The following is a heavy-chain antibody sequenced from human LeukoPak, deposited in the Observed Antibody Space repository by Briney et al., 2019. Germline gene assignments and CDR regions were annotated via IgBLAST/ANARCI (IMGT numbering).Heavy chain of an antibody. D-gene: IGHD6-19*01. J-gene: IGHJ4*02. V-gene: IGHV5-51*01. CDR3: ARHLSSAWHTGLGY. Sequence: GESLQISRKGSGYNFTNYWIGWVRQMPGKGLEWMGIINPTDSDTTYSPSFLGQVTISVDKSIITAYLQWSSLKASDTAMYYCARHLSSAWHTGLGYWGQGTLVTVPS. CDR2: INPTDSDT. CDR1: GYNFTNYW.